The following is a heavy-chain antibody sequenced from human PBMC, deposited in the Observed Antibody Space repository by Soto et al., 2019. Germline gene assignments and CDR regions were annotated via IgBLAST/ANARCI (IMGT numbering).Heavy chain of an antibody. CDR2: ISWNSGSK. V-gene: IGHV3-9*01. J-gene: IGHJ6*02. CDR1: GFTFDDYA. CDR3: AKDGSGSQSLGTYGMDV. D-gene: IGHD3-10*01. Sequence: EVQLVESGGGLVQPGRSLRLSCAASGFTFDDYAMHWVRQAPGKGLEWVSGISWNSGSKGYADSVKGRFTISRDNDKNSLYLQMNSLRAEDTALYYCAKDGSGSQSLGTYGMDVWGQGTTVTVSS.